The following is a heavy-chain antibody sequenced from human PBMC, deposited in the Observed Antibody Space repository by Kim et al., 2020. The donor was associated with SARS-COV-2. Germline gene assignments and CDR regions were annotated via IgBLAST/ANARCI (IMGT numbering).Heavy chain of an antibody. D-gene: IGHD5-12*01. CDR2: IYYSGST. CDR1: GGSISSSSYY. V-gene: IGHV4-39*01. J-gene: IGHJ4*02. CDR3: ARAPTSGYELRIDY. Sequence: ETLSLTCTVSGGSISSSSYYWGWIRQPPGKGLEWIGSIYYSGSTYYNPSLKSRVTISVDTSKNQFSLKLSSVTAADTAVYYCARAPTSGYELRIDYWGQGTLVTVSS.